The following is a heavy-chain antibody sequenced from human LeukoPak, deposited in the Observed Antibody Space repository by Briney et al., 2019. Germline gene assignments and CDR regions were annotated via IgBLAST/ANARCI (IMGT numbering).Heavy chain of an antibody. Sequence: PSETLSLTCTVSGGSISSGSYYWSWIRQPAGKGLEWIGRIYTSGSTNYNPSLKSRVTISVDTSKNQFSLKLSSVTAADTAVYYCARARTHSSSWYGGDFDYWGQGTLVTVSS. D-gene: IGHD6-13*01. CDR3: ARARTHSSSWYGGDFDY. J-gene: IGHJ4*02. V-gene: IGHV4-61*02. CDR2: IYTSGST. CDR1: GGSISSGSYY.